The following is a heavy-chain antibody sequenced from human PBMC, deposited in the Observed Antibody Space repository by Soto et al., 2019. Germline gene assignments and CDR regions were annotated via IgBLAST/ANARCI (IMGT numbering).Heavy chain of an antibody. CDR3: TTDSYITVTPVRLDY. CDR1: GFTFSIAL. J-gene: IGHJ4*01. V-gene: IGHV3-15*07. Sequence: GGSLRLSFAASGFTFSIALRIWLRQAQGKGLEWVGRVKSKTHGGTTDFAASVKGRFAISRDDSISMAFMRMNSLKIEDTAVYYCTTDSYITVTPVRLDYWGHGTLVTVYS. D-gene: IGHD4-4*01. CDR2: VKSKTHGGTT.